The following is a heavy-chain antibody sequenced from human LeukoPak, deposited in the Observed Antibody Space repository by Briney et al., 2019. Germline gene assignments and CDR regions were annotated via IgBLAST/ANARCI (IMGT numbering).Heavy chain of an antibody. CDR3: ARWADTLCDY. CDR2: IYYSGST. J-gene: IGHJ4*02. CDR1: GGSISSSSYY. Sequence: KTSETLSLTCTVSGGSISSSSYYWGWIRQPPGKGLEWIGSIYYSGSTYYNPSLKSRVTISVDTSKNQFSLKLSSVTAADTAVYYCARWADTLCDYWGQGTLVTVSS. D-gene: IGHD3-9*01. V-gene: IGHV4-39*07.